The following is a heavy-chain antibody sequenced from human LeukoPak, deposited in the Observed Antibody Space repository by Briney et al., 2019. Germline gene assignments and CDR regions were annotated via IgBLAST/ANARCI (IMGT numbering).Heavy chain of an antibody. V-gene: IGHV3-20*04. CDR1: GLNLGDYG. CDR2: INWNGITT. D-gene: IGHD5-12*01. Sequence: GGSLRLSCGAPGLNLGDYGMSWVRQAPGKGLEWVSAINWNGITTGYADSVRGRFAISRDNAKNSLYLQMNSLRAEDTALYFCARDRGRGYYSLDYWGQGTLVTVSS. CDR3: ARDRGRGYYSLDY. J-gene: IGHJ4*02.